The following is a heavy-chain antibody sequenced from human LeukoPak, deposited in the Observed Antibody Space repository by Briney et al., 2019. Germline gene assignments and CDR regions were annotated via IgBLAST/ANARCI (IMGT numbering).Heavy chain of an antibody. CDR1: GYTFTGSY. D-gene: IGHD1-14*01. CDR2: INPNTGGT. V-gene: IGHV1-2*02. CDR3: ARDGRGGNTFDI. J-gene: IGHJ3*02. Sequence: ASVKVSCKASGYTFTGSYIHWLRQAPGQGLEWMGWINPNTGGTNYAQNFQGRVTMTRDTSISTAYMELSRLIPDDTAVYYCARDGRGGNTFDIWGQGTMVTVSS.